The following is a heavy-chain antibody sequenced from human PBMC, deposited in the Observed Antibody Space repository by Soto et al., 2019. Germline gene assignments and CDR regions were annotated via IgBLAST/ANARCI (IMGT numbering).Heavy chain of an antibody. J-gene: IGHJ4*02. CDR3: AKDRFKDSYGPTGY. V-gene: IGHV3-30*18. CDR2: ISYDGSNK. Sequence: GGALRLSCAASGFTFSSYGMHWVRQAPGKGLEWVAVISYDGSNKYYADSVKGRFTISRDNSKNTLYLQMNSLRAEDTAVYYCAKDRFKDSYGPTGYWGQGTLVTVSS. D-gene: IGHD5-18*01. CDR1: GFTFSSYG.